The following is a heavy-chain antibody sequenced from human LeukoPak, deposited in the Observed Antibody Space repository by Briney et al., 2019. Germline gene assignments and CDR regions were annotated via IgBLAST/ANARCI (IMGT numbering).Heavy chain of an antibody. Sequence: GGSLRLSCAASGFTFSNAWMSWVRQAPGKGLEWVGRIKSKTDGGTTDYAAPVKGRFTISRDDSKNTLYLQMNSLKTEDTAVYYCTTDYMVRDNLYYYHYYMDVWGKGTTVTVSS. D-gene: IGHD3-10*01. J-gene: IGHJ6*03. CDR1: GFTFSNAW. CDR3: TTDYMVRDNLYYYHYYMDV. CDR2: IKSKTDGGTT. V-gene: IGHV3-15*01.